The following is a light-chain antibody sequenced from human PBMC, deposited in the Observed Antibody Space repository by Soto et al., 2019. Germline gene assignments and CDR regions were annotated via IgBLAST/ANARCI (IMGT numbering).Light chain of an antibody. J-gene: IGLJ3*02. CDR2: TND. CDR1: SSNIGSNT. Sequence: QSVLTQPPSASGTPGQRVTISCSGSSSNIGSNTVNWYQHLPGTAPKLLIFTNDQRPSGVPDRFSGSKSGTSASLAFSGLQSEDEADYYCAAWDDSLNGRVFGGGTKLTVL. CDR3: AAWDDSLNGRV. V-gene: IGLV1-44*01.